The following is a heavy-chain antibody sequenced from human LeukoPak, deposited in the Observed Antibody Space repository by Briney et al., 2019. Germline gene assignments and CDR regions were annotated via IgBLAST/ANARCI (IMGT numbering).Heavy chain of an antibody. CDR1: GFTFTSSA. V-gene: IGHV1-58*01. Sequence: ASVTVSCKASGFTFTSSAVQWVRQARGQRLEWIGWIVVGSGNTNYAQKFQERVTITRDMSTSLVYMELSSLRSEDTAVYYCAAEAAYYYDSRDAFDVWGQGTMVTVSS. J-gene: IGHJ3*01. D-gene: IGHD3-22*01. CDR2: IVVGSGNT. CDR3: AAEAAYYYDSRDAFDV.